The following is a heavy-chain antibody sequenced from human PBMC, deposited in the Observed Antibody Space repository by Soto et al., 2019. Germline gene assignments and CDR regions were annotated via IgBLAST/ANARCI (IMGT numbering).Heavy chain of an antibody. CDR1: GFTFDNCA. CDR2: ISWDSTTA. J-gene: IGHJ5*02. V-gene: IGHV3-9*01. D-gene: IGHD1-1*01. CDR3: VQGRYPTMATPLDH. Sequence: EVQLVESGGGLVQPGRSLRLSCSASGFTFDNCAMHWVRQAPGKGLEWVSGISWDSTTAGYADSVKRRFTISREDAKNSLYLQMNSLRREDTALYYCVQGRYPTMATPLDHWGQGTLVTVSS.